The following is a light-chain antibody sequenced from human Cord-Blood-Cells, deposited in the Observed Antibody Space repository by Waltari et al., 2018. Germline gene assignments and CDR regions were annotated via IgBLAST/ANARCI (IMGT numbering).Light chain of an antibody. J-gene: IGKJ2*03. CDR3: QQYYSSPYS. CDR2: WAS. V-gene: IGKV4-1*01. Sequence: DIVITQPQDSLPVSLGERATIHSKSSQSVLYSSNNKNYLAWYQQKPGQPPKLLIYWASTRESGVPARFSGSGSGTDFTLTISSLQAEDVAVYYCQQYYSSPYSFGQGTKVEIK. CDR1: QSVLYSSNNKNY.